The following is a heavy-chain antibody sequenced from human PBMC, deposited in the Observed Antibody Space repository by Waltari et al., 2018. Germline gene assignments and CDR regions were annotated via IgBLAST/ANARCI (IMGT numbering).Heavy chain of an antibody. CDR1: GFTFSSYG. V-gene: IGHV3-33*06. CDR3: AKDADIVATILDY. CDR2: IWYDGSNK. D-gene: IGHD5-12*01. J-gene: IGHJ4*02. Sequence: QVQLVESGGGVVQPGRSLRLSCAASGFTFSSYGMHWVRQAPGKGLEWVAVIWYDGSNKYYADSVKGRFTISRDNSKNTLYLQMNSLRAEDTAVYYCAKDADIVATILDYWGQGTLVTVSS.